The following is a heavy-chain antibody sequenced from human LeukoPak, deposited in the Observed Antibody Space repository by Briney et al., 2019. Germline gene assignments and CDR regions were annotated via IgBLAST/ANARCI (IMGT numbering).Heavy chain of an antibody. CDR3: ARVYSYVLYYFDY. V-gene: IGHV4-34*01. Sequence: PSETLSLTCAVYGGSFSGYYWSWIRQPPGKGLEWIGEINHSGSTNYNPSLKSRVTISVDTSKNRFSLKLSSVTAADTAVYYCARVYSYVLYYFDYWGQGTLVTVSS. J-gene: IGHJ4*02. CDR1: GGSFSGYY. CDR2: INHSGST. D-gene: IGHD5-18*01.